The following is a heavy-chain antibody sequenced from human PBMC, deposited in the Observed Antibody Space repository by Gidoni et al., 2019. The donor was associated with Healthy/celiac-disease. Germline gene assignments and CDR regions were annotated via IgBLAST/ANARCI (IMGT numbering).Heavy chain of an antibody. CDR1: GFTFSSYA. V-gene: IGHV3-23*01. CDR2: ISGSGGST. CDR3: AQDPRRYFDY. Sequence: EVQLLESGGGLVQPGGSLRLACAGSGFTFSSYAMGCVRQASGKGLELVSAISGSGGSTYYADSVKGRFTISRDNSKNTLYLKMNSLRAEDTAVYYCAQDPRRYFDYWGQGTLVTVSS. J-gene: IGHJ4*02.